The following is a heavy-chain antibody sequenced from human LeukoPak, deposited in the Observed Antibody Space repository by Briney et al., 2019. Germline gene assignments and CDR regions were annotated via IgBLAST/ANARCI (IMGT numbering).Heavy chain of an antibody. J-gene: IGHJ6*02. CDR1: GFTFSSYG. CDR3: AKDGPLYYDFWSGYFYGMDV. Sequence: PGGSLRLSCAASGFTFSSYGMQWVRQAPGKGLEWVAVISYDGSNKYYADSVKGRFTISRDNSKNTLYLQMNSLRAEDTAVYYCAKDGPLYYDFWSGYFYGMDVWGQGTTVTVSS. V-gene: IGHV3-30*18. CDR2: ISYDGSNK. D-gene: IGHD3-3*01.